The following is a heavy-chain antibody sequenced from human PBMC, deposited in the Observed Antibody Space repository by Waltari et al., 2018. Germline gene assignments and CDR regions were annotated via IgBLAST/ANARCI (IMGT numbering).Heavy chain of an antibody. J-gene: IGHJ4*02. CDR3: TRGGRDSSWYWRD. D-gene: IGHD6-13*01. Sequence: EVQLVESGGGLAQPGGSLRLSCAASGLSFSNYWMTWVRQASGKGTEWWANIKEDGSENYKMDSGKVQCTISRDNAKSSLYMQMSNLRVEDTAVYYCTRGGRDSSWYWRDWGQGTLVTVSS. CDR1: GLSFSNYW. V-gene: IGHV3-7*02. CDR2: IKEDGSEN.